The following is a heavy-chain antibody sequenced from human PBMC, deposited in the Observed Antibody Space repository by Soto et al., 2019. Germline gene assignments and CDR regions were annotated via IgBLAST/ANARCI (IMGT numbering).Heavy chain of an antibody. J-gene: IGHJ6*02. CDR3: ARIKWGLDYYNGMDV. Sequence: ASVKVSCKASGYSVSDYFIQWVRQAPGQGLEWVAWINPKSAATNYGKKFQGRVSLTWDTSFSTAYMELTRLRPDDTAVYYCARIKWGLDYYNGMDVWGQGTTVTVSS. V-gene: IGHV1-2*02. CDR1: GYSVSDYF. D-gene: IGHD1-26*01. CDR2: INPKSAAT.